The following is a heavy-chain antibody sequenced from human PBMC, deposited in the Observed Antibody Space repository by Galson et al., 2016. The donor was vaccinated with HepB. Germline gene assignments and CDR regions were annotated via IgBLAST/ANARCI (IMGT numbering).Heavy chain of an antibody. CDR2: VYRGKT. Sequence: ETLSLTCTVSDGSIRSSSFSWGWIRQPPGKGLEWIGTVYRGKTYYNPSLEGRVTISAGMPMDLLSLKLTSLTAADTAVYYCARAGLLTKASFDCWGQGTLVAVSS. V-gene: IGHV4-39*01. CDR3: ARAGLLTKASFDC. CDR1: DGSIRSSSFS. J-gene: IGHJ4*02. D-gene: IGHD4-11*01.